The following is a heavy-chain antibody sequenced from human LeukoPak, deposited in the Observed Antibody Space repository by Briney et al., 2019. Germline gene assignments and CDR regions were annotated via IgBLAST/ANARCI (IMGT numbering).Heavy chain of an antibody. CDR3: ITPLPYSAQ. Sequence: PGGSLRLSCAASGFSFSNYAMNWVRQAPGKGLEWVGRIKPKTDGETTEYAAPVKGRFSISRDDSKNMLYLQMNSLKTEDTAVYYCITPLPYSAQGGQGTLVTVSS. CDR1: GFSFSNYA. J-gene: IGHJ4*02. V-gene: IGHV3-15*07. CDR2: IKPKTDGETT. D-gene: IGHD2-21*01.